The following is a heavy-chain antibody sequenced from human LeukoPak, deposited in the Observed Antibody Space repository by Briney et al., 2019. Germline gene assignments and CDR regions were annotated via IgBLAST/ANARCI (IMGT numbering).Heavy chain of an antibody. Sequence: ASVKASCKASGYTFSSYYLHWLRQAPGQGPDWMGIINPSLGNTNYAQKFQGRVTMTRDTSTSTVYMELSSLRSEDTAIYYCARDRDWNSPDYFDFWGQGTLVTVSS. D-gene: IGHD1/OR15-1a*01. J-gene: IGHJ4*02. CDR2: INPSLGNT. V-gene: IGHV1-46*01. CDR1: GYTFSSYY. CDR3: ARDRDWNSPDYFDF.